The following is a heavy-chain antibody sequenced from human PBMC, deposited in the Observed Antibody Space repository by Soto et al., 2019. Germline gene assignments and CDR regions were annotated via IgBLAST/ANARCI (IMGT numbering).Heavy chain of an antibody. CDR1: GGSFSGYY. CDR2: INHSGST. CDR3: AREGGDHAFDI. Sequence: SETLSLTCAVYGGSFSGYYWSWIRQPPGKGLEWIGEINHSGSTNYNPSLKSRVTISVDTSKNQFSRKLSSVTAADTAVYYCAREGGDHAFDIWGQGTMVTVSS. V-gene: IGHV4-34*01. J-gene: IGHJ3*02. D-gene: IGHD2-21*01.